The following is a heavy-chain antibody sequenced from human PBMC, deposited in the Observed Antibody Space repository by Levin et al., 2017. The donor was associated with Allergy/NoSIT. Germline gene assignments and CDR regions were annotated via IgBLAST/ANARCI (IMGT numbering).Heavy chain of an antibody. CDR1: GFTFSDYA. V-gene: IGHV3-64*01. CDR3: ARERYIYGDAAFDA. Sequence: GGSLRLSCAASGFTFSDYAMHWVRHIPGKGLEYVSKINSNGGNTYYANSVRGRFTVSRDNSRNTLYLYMDSLTTEDMAVYYCARERYIYGDAAFDAWGQGTKVTVSS. D-gene: IGHD3-3*02. J-gene: IGHJ3*01. CDR2: INSNGGNT.